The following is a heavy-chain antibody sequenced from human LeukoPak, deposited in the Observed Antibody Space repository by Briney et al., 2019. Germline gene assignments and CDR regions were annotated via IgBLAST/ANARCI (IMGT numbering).Heavy chain of an antibody. Sequence: SETLSLTCTVSGYSIGSGYYWGWIRQPPGKGLEWIGSIYHGGSTYYNPSLKSRVTISVDTSKNRFSLKLSSVTAADTAVYYCADTRAAGTLWFDPWGQGTLVTVSS. J-gene: IGHJ5*02. CDR2: IYHGGST. D-gene: IGHD6-13*01. V-gene: IGHV4-38-2*02. CDR1: GYSIGSGYY. CDR3: ADTRAAGTLWFDP.